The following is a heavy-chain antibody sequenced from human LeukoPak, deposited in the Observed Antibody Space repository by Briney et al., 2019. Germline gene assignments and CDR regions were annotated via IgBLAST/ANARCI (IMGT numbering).Heavy chain of an antibody. J-gene: IGHJ4*02. V-gene: IGHV1-2*06. Sequence: ASVKVSCKASGYTFTSYYMHWVRQAPGQGLEWMGRINPNSGGTNYAQKFQGRVTMTRDTSISTAYMELSRLRSDDTAVYYCARDWGYYYDSSGYYWIYWGQGTLVTVSS. D-gene: IGHD3-22*01. CDR2: INPNSGGT. CDR3: ARDWGYYYDSSGYYWIY. CDR1: GYTFTSYY.